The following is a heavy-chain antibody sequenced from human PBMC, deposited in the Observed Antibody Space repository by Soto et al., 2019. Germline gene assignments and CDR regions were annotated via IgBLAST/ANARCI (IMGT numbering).Heavy chain of an antibody. CDR3: ATHVTQLRAFDI. CDR2: IYESGSN. J-gene: IGHJ3*02. Sequence: QLQLQESGPGLVKPSETLTLTCTVSDGSISSRSYYCAWIRQPPGKGREWIGSIYESGSNDYNPSLKSRVTTSINSSKKHFSLNWNSVTAADTAVYYFATHVTQLRAFDICGQGPMVTFSS. V-gene: IGHV4-39*01. D-gene: IGHD3-16*01. CDR1: DGSISSRSYY.